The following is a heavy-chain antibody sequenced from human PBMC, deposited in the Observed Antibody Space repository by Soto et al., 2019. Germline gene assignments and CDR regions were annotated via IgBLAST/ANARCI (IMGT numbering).Heavy chain of an antibody. CDR1: GFTFDDYA. CDR3: AKEKYYDFWSGDGIDY. V-gene: IGHV3-9*01. J-gene: IGHJ4*02. CDR2: ISWNSDSI. Sequence: EVQLVESGGGLVQPGRSLRLSCAASGFTFDDYAMHWVRQAPGKGLEWVSGISWNSDSIGYADSVKGRFTISRDNAKNSLYLQMNSLRAEDTALYYCAKEKYYDFWSGDGIDYWGQGTLVTVSS. D-gene: IGHD3-3*01.